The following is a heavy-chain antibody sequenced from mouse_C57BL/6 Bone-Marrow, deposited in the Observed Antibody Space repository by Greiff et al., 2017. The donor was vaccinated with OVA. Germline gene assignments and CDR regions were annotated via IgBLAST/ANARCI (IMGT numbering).Heavy chain of an antibody. CDR3: AREDAKQLRFWFAY. CDR1: GFTFSDYY. J-gene: IGHJ3*01. CDR2: INYDGSST. Sequence: EVMLVESEGGLVQPGSSMKLSCTASGFTFSDYYMAWVRQVPEKGLEWVANINYDGSSTYYLDSLKSRFIISRDNAKNILYLQMSSLKSEDTATYYCAREDAKQLRFWFAYWGQGTLVTVSA. D-gene: IGHD3-2*02. V-gene: IGHV5-16*01.